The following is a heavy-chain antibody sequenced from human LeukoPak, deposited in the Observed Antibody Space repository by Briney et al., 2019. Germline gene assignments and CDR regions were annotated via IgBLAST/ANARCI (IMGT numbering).Heavy chain of an antibody. CDR1: GFTFSDYY. V-gene: IGHV3-11*04. Sequence: GGSLRLSCAASGFTFSDYYMSWIRQAPGKGLEWVSYISSSGSTIYYADSVKGRFTISRDNAKNSLYLQMNSLRAEDTAVYYCARDYDILTGYYTIDAFDIWGQGTMVTVSS. CDR2: ISSSGSTI. CDR3: ARDYDILTGYYTIDAFDI. D-gene: IGHD3-9*01. J-gene: IGHJ3*02.